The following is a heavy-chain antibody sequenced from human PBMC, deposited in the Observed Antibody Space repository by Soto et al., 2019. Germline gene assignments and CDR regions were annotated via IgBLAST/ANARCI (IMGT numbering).Heavy chain of an antibody. CDR2: ISGGGGTT. CDR3: AKFFVETGESSGWPWSFHY. V-gene: IGHV3-23*01. D-gene: IGHD6-25*01. J-gene: IGHJ4*02. Sequence: GGSLRLSCAASGFTFSNYAMSWVRQAPGKGLEWVSAISGGGGTTYYAGSVKGRFTISRDNSKNTLFLQMNSLRAEDTAIYYCAKFFVETGESSGWPWSFHYWGQGTLVTVSS. CDR1: GFTFSNYA.